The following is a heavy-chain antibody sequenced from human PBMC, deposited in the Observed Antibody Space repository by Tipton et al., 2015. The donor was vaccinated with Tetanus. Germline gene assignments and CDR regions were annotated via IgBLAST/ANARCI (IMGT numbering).Heavy chain of an antibody. Sequence: AASGFVFSSYTMNWVRQAPGKGLEWVASISSTSSYIYYADSVKGRFTISRDNAKNSVYLQMSSLRADDTAVYYCASGSTLDYWGQGALVSVSS. V-gene: IGHV3-21*01. CDR2: ISSTSSYI. CDR3: ASGSTLDY. CDR1: GFVFSSYT. J-gene: IGHJ4*02. D-gene: IGHD6-25*01.